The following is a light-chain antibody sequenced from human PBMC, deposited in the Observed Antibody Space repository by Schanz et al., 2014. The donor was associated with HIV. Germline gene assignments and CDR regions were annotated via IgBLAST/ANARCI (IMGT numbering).Light chain of an antibody. CDR2: DVT. J-gene: IGLJ3*02. Sequence: QSALTQPASVSGSPGQSITISCTGTSSDVGGYNYLSWYQQHPGKAPQLMIYDVTKRPSGVPDRFSGSKSGNTASLTISGLQAEDEADYYCCSYAGSYTFVVFGGGTKLTVL. V-gene: IGLV2-11*01. CDR1: SSDVGGYNY. CDR3: CSYAGSYTFVV.